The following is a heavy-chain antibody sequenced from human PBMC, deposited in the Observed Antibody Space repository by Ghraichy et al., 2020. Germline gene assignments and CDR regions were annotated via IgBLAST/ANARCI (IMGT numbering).Heavy chain of an antibody. CDR3: ARVWGYYDSSGVTDY. J-gene: IGHJ4*02. D-gene: IGHD3-22*01. V-gene: IGHV1-18*01. CDR2: ISAYNGNT. CDR1: GYTFTSYG. Sequence: ASVKVSCKASGYTFTSYGISWVRQAPGQGLEWMGWISAYNGNTNYAQKLQGRVTMTTDTSTSTVYMELRSLRSDDTAVYYCARVWGYYDSSGVTDYWGQGTLVTVSS.